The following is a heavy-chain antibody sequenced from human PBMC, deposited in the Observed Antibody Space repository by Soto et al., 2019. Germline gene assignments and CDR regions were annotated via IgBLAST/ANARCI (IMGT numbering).Heavy chain of an antibody. CDR3: GRVTIAVAGWAFDY. D-gene: IGHD6-19*01. CDR2: ISTNNGNT. Sequence: QVQLVQSGAEVKKPGASVKVSCKASGYTFSDYDISWVRQAPGQGLEWMGWISTNNGNTDHAQKLQGRVTMTTDTSTTTAYMELRSRRSDDTAVYYCGRVTIAVAGWAFDYWGQGTLVTVSS. V-gene: IGHV1-18*04. CDR1: GYTFSDYD. J-gene: IGHJ4*02.